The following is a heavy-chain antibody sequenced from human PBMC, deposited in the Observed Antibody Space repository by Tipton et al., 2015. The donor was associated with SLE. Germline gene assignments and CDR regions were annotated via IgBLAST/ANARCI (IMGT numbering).Heavy chain of an antibody. J-gene: IGHJ6*03. V-gene: IGHV4-39*07. CDR2: IFYTGST. Sequence: TLSLTCTVSDDSIRSTNYYWGWIRQPPGKGLEWIGSIFYTGSTYYNPSLKSRVSFSIDTSKHQFSLKMTSMTAADTALYFCVRDGATPYEYVWVRPPDYYMDVWGKGSTVTVSS. CDR3: VRDGATPYEYVWVRPPDYYMDV. CDR1: DDSIRSTNYY. D-gene: IGHD3-16*01.